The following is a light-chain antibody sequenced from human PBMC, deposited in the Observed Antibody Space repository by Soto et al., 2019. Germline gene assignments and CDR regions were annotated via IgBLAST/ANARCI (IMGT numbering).Light chain of an antibody. J-gene: IGKJ1*01. CDR3: QQYDSYPWT. Sequence: AIQMTQSPSSLSASVGDRVTITCRASQGIRNDLGWYQQKPGKAPKLLIYAASSLQSGVPSRFSSSRSGTDFTLTISSLQPDDFATYYCQQYDSYPWTFGRGTKVDI. CDR2: AAS. CDR1: QGIRND. V-gene: IGKV1-6*01.